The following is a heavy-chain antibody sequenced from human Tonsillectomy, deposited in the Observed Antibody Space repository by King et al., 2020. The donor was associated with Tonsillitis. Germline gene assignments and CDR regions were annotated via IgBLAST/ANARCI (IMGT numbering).Heavy chain of an antibody. CDR1: GYSFTNFW. Sequence: VQLVESGAEMQKPGESLKISCKGSGYSFTNFWIGWVRQMPGKGLEWMGIIYPGDSDARYSPSFQGQVTISADKSISTAYLQWSSLKASDTAIYYCATRPSGMDVWGQGTTVTVSS. V-gene: IGHV5-51*01. CDR3: ATRPSGMDV. CDR2: IYPGDSDA. J-gene: IGHJ6*02. D-gene: IGHD6-6*01.